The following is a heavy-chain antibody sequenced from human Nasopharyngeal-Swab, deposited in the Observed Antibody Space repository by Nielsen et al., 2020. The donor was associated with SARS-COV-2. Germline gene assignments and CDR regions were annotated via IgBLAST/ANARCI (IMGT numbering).Heavy chain of an antibody. J-gene: IGHJ4*02. V-gene: IGHV3-30*18. D-gene: IGHD5-12*01. Sequence: GESLKISCAASGFTFSSYGMHWVRQAPGKGLEWVAVISYDGSNKYYADSVKGRFTISRDNSKNTLYLQMNSLRAEDTAVYYCAKVNSGYDGGYFDYWGQGTLVTVSS. CDR3: AKVNSGYDGGYFDY. CDR1: GFTFSSYG. CDR2: ISYDGSNK.